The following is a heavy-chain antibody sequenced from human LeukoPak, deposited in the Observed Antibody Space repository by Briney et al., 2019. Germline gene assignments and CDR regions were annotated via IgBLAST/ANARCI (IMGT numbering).Heavy chain of an antibody. CDR3: ARRCSSTSCHDAFDI. Sequence: SETLSLTCTVSGGSISSYYWSWIRQPPGEALRWIGYIFFTGNTNYNPSLRSRVTISIDTSKNQFSLQLSSVTAADTAVYYCARRCSSTSCHDAFDIWGQGTMVTVSS. J-gene: IGHJ3*02. CDR1: GGSISSYY. CDR2: IFFTGNT. D-gene: IGHD2-2*01. V-gene: IGHV4-59*08.